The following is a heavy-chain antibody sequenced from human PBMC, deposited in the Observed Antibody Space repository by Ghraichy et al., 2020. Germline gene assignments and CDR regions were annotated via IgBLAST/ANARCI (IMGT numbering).Heavy chain of an antibody. CDR2: ISDDGTKR. J-gene: IGHJ2*01. D-gene: IGHD5-18*01. CDR3: SKDRGYAYGFDWYFDL. CDR1: GFTFRTLA. Sequence: GGSLRLSCAASGFTFRTLAMSWVRQTPGKGPDWVAAISDDGTKRYYGDSVKGRFIISRDNSKNTLYLQLNNLVPGDTAVYFYSKDRGYAYGFDWYFDLWGRGTLVTVSS. V-gene: IGHV3-30*18.